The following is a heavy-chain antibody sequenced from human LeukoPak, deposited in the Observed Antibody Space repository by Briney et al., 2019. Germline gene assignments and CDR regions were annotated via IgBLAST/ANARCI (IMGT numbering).Heavy chain of an antibody. D-gene: IGHD6-19*01. CDR2: IWYDGSNK. Sequence: GGSLRLSCAASGLTFSSYGMHWVRQAPGKGLEWVAVIWYDGSNKYYADSVKGRFTISRDNSKNTLYLQMNSLRAEDTAVYYCARESRQGTAVAAPFDYWGQGTLVTVSS. CDR1: GLTFSSYG. V-gene: IGHV3-33*01. J-gene: IGHJ4*02. CDR3: ARESRQGTAVAAPFDY.